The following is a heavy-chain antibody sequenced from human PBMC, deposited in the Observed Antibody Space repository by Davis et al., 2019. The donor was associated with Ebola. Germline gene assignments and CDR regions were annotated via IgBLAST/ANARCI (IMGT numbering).Heavy chain of an antibody. D-gene: IGHD2-2*01. V-gene: IGHV3-9*01. CDR1: GFTLDNYA. J-gene: IGHJ6*02. Sequence: PGGSLRLSCVASGFTLDNYAMHWVRQAPGKGLEWVSVISSNTVAVAYADSVKGRFTISRDNAKNSLYLQMNSLRPEDTALYYCAKALVPAALGYYFHGLDVWGQGTTVTVSS. CDR2: ISSNTVAV. CDR3: AKALVPAALGYYFHGLDV.